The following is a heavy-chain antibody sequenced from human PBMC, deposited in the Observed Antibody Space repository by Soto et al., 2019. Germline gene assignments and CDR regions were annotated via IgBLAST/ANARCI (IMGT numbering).Heavy chain of an antibody. J-gene: IGHJ3*02. D-gene: IGHD2-2*01. CDR1: GFTFSSYS. Sequence: PWGSLRLSCAASGFTFSSYSMSWVRQAPGKGLEWVAAISGSGGSTYYADSVNGRFTISRDNSKNTLYLQMNSLRAEDTAVYYFAKSVIIQLLSSDAFDIWGKGTMVTVSS. CDR2: ISGSGGST. CDR3: AKSVIIQLLSSDAFDI. V-gene: IGHV3-23*01.